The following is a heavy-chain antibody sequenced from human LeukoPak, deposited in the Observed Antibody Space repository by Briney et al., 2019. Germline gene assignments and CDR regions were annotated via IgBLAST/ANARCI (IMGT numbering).Heavy chain of an antibody. J-gene: IGHJ3*02. V-gene: IGHV1-46*01. CDR1: GYTFTSYY. Sequence: ASVKVSCKASGYTFTSYYMHWVRQAPGQGLGWMGIINPSGGSTSYAQKFQGRVTMTRDMSTSTVYMELSSLRSEDTAVYYCARVADPEGAFDIWGQGTMVTVSS. CDR2: INPSGGST. CDR3: ARVADPEGAFDI.